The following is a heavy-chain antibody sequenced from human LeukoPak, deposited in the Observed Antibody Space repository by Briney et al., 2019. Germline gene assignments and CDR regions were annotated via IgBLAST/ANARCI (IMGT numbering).Heavy chain of an antibody. CDR1: GESFNEYF. CDR2: VNHSGNT. J-gene: IGHJ4*02. CDR3: ARVSGLNNFDS. D-gene: IGHD1/OR15-1a*01. Sequence: PSETLSLTCAVYGESFNEYFWTWIRQPPGKGLEWIGEVNHSGNTNHNPTLKSRVTISLDPSKKQFSLKLFSVTAADTASYYCARVSGLNNFDSWGQGTLVTVSS. V-gene: IGHV4-34*01.